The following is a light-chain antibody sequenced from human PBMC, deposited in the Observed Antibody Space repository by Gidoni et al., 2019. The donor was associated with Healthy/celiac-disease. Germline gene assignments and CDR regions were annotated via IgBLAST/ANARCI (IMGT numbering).Light chain of an antibody. CDR1: QILLHSNGYNC. J-gene: IGKJ5*01. CDR3: MQALQTLPIT. Sequence: DIVMSQSPLSLPVTPGEPASTSCRSSQILLHSNGYNCLDWYLQKPGQSPQLLIYLGSNRASGVPDRFSGGGSGTDFTLKISRVEAEDVGVYYCMQALQTLPITFGQGTRLEIK. CDR2: LGS. V-gene: IGKV2-28*01.